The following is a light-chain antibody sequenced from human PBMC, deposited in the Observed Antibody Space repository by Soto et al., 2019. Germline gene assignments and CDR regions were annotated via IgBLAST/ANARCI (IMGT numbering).Light chain of an antibody. Sequence: QYVLTQAPSGSGAPGQRVTISCTGSSSNIGAGYDVHWYQQLPGTAPKLLIYGNSNRPSGVPDRFSGSKSGTSASLAITGLQAEDEADYYCQSYDSSLSGLVFGTGTKLTVL. CDR3: QSYDSSLSGLV. J-gene: IGLJ1*01. CDR1: SSNIGAGYD. CDR2: GNS. V-gene: IGLV1-40*01.